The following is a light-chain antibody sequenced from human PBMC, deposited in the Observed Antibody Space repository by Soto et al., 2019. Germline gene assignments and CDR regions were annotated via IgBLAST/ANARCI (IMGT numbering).Light chain of an antibody. V-gene: IGLV2-14*01. Sequence: QSALTQPASVSGSPGQSITISCTGTSSDVGDYKYVSWYQKHPGKAPKALIYEVSNRPSGVSNRFSGSKSGNTASLTISGLQAEDEADYSCSSYTPSNTLVFGPGTKLTVL. CDR1: SSDVGDYKY. J-gene: IGLJ1*01. CDR3: SSYTPSNTLV. CDR2: EVS.